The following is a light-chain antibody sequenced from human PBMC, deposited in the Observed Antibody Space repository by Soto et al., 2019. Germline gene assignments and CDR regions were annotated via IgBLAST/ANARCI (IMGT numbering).Light chain of an antibody. J-gene: IGKJ1*01. CDR3: QQYNSWLWT. CDR2: RAS. V-gene: IGKV3-15*01. Sequence: EIVMTQSPVTLSVSPGERATLSCRASQSVSSKLAWYQQKPGQAPRLLIYRASTRATGIPARFSGSGSGTEFTLIISSLQSEDSAVYYCQQYNSWLWTFGQGTKVDIK. CDR1: QSVSSK.